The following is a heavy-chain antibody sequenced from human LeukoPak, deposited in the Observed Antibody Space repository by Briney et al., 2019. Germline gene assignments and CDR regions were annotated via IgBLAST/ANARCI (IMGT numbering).Heavy chain of an antibody. Sequence: GGSLRLSCAASGFTFSSYAMSWVRQAPGKGLEWVSAISGSGGSTYYADSVKGRFTISRDNSKNTLYLQMNSLRAEDTAVYYCANVPPKNYDYVWGSYRSSPPTYYFDYWGQGTLVTVSS. CDR3: ANVPPKNYDYVWGSYRSSPPTYYFDY. CDR1: GFTFSSYA. D-gene: IGHD3-16*02. V-gene: IGHV3-23*01. J-gene: IGHJ4*02. CDR2: ISGSGGST.